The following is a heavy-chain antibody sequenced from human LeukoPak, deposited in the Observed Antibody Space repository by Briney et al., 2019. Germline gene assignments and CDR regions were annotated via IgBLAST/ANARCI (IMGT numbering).Heavy chain of an antibody. D-gene: IGHD6-13*01. CDR2: FDPEDGET. Sequence: ASVKVSCKVSGYTLTELSMHWVRQAPGKGLEWTGGFDPEDGETIYAQKFQGGVTMTEDTSTDTAYMELSSLRSEDTAVYYCAQTRAAEGYFQHWGQGTLVTVSS. V-gene: IGHV1-24*01. CDR1: GYTLTELS. J-gene: IGHJ1*01. CDR3: AQTRAAEGYFQH.